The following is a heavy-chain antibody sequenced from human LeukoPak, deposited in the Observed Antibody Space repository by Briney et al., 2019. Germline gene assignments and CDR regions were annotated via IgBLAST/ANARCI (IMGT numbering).Heavy chain of an antibody. J-gene: IGHJ1*01. CDR1: GYTVNSYG. V-gene: IGHV3-23*01. Sequence: GGCLPPVSAASGYTVNSYGMSWVRQAPGKGLEWVSAISGSGGSTYYADSVKGRFTISRDNSKNTLYLQMNSLRAEDTAVYYCAKSDGASCFTHWGQGTLVTVSS. CDR3: AKSDGASCFTH. D-gene: IGHD2-15*01. CDR2: ISGSGGST.